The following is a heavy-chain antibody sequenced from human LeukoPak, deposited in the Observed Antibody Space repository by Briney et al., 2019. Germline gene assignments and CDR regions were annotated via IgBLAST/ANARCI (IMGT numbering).Heavy chain of an antibody. CDR3: ARTLVATQYVNDY. CDR1: GYSFASYW. D-gene: IGHD5-12*01. CDR2: IYPGDSHT. J-gene: IGHJ4*02. Sequence: GESLKISCKGSGYSFASYWIAWVPQIPGKGLEWMGIIYPGDSHTRYSPSFQGEVTSSADKSIRTAYLQWGSLKASDTAMYYCARTLVATQYVNDYWGQGTLVTVSS. V-gene: IGHV5-51*01.